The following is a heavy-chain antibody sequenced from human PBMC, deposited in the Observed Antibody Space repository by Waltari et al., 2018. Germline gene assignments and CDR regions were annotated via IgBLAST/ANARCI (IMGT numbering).Heavy chain of an antibody. V-gene: IGHV3-49*04. CDR1: GFPFGNYY. CDR2: IRTNANGGTA. CDR3: NRPYLPYCSGTYCSLTRLDV. Sequence: EVQLVESGGGLVQPGGSLRVSCVASGFPFGNYYMPWVRQATGRGPALVGFIRTNANGGTAEYAASVRGRFTISRDDSKNSVSLQMNSLKIEDTAVYYCNRPYLPYCSGTYCSLTRLDVWGPGVLVSVSS. D-gene: IGHD2-15*01. J-gene: IGHJ1*01.